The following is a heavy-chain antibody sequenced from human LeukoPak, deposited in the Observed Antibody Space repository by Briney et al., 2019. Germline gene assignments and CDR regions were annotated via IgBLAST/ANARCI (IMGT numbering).Heavy chain of an antibody. D-gene: IGHD4-17*01. CDR1: GFTFSTYA. CDR3: AKGHTDYGTGFDL. V-gene: IGHV3-23*01. J-gene: IGHJ4*02. CDR2: VSGGGVNT. Sequence: PGGSLRLSCAASGFTFSTYAMSWVRQAPGKGLEWVSIVSGGGVNTCYVDSVKGRFTISRDNSKNTLFLQMNSLRVDDTAVYYCAKGHTDYGTGFDLWGQGTLVIVSS.